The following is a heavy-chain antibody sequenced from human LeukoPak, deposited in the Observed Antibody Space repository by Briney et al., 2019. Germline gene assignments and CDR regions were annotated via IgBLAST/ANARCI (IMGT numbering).Heavy chain of an antibody. D-gene: IGHD3-22*01. V-gene: IGHV1-2*02. CDR3: ARRGQGYDSSGYYVA. CDR2: INPKSGGT. J-gene: IGHJ4*02. CDR1: GYTFTDYY. Sequence: SVKVSCKASGYTFTDYYMHWVRQAPGQGLEWMGWINPKSGGTNYAQKFQGRVTMTRDTSISTAYMELSRLRSDDTAVYYCARRGQGYDSSGYYVAWGQGTLVTVSS.